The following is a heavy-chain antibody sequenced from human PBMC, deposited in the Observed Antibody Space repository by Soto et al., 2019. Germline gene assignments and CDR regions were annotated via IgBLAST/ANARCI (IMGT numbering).Heavy chain of an antibody. CDR2: ISAYNGNT. CDR3: ARVVTIFGGVTSYYYYYYRDV. D-gene: IGHD3-3*01. J-gene: IGHJ6*03. CDR1: GYTFTSYG. Sequence: GASVKVSCKASGYTFTSYGISWVRQAPGQGLEWMGWISAYNGNTNYAQKLQGRVTMTTDTSTSTAYMELRSLRSDDTAVYYCARVVTIFGGVTSYYYYYYRDVWGKGTTVTV. V-gene: IGHV1-18*01.